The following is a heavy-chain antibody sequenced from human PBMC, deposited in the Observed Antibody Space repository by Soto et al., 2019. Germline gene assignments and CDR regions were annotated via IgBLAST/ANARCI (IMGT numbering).Heavy chain of an antibody. D-gene: IGHD5-18*01. Sequence: GGSLRLSCAASGFMFSAYWMSWVRQAPGKGLEWVANIHGDGGKIYYVDSVKGRFTISRDNAKRSLYLQMNSLRAEDTAVYYCARDFYGGYTFGPGGYWRDGDLVPAPS. V-gene: IGHV3-7*01. CDR2: IHGDGGKI. J-gene: IGHJ4*01. CDR1: GFMFSAYW. CDR3: ARDFYGGYTFGPGGY.